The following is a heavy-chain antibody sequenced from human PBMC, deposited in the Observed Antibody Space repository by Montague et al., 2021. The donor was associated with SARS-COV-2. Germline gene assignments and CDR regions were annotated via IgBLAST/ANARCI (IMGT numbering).Heavy chain of an antibody. D-gene: IGHD3-10*01. Sequence: SLRLSCAASGFTFGDYSLPLVRPTPGKGLEWGTGLCYNNENTGHXVSLNCRFPISRDNAKNSLYLQLNSLRTDDTALYDCEKDVYYGSGNYLQALDYWGQGTLVTVSS. CDR1: GFTFGDYS. CDR3: EKDVYYGSGNYLQALDY. CDR2: LCYNNENT. J-gene: IGHJ4*02. V-gene: IGHV3-9*01.